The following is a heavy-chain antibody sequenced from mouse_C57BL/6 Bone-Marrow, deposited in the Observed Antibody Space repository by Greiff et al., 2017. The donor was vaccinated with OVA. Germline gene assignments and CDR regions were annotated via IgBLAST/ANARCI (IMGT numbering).Heavy chain of an antibody. CDR3: ARHETTVVAKVYFDY. CDR2: ISSGGSYT. V-gene: IGHV5-6*01. D-gene: IGHD1-1*01. Sequence: EVQLMESGGDLVKPGGSLKLSCAASGFTFSSYGMSWVRQTPDKRLEWVATISSGGSYTYYPDSVKGRFTISRDNAKNTLYLQMSSLKSEDTAMYYCARHETTVVAKVYFDYWGQGTTLTVSS. J-gene: IGHJ2*01. CDR1: GFTFSSYG.